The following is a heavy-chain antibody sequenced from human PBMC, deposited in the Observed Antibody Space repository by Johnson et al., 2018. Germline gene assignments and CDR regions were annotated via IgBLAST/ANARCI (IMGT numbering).Heavy chain of an antibody. V-gene: IGHV3-9*01. CDR2: INWNGGVI. CDR3: ARDMDNYYGLDV. CDR1: GFTFEDSA. D-gene: IGHD5-24*01. J-gene: IGHJ6*02. Sequence: VQLQESGGGLVQPGRSLRLSCSASGFTFEDSAMHWVRQVPGKGLEWVSGINWNGGVIGYADSVKGRFLISRDNAENSLYLQMNSLRPEDKAFYYCARDMDNYYGLDVWGQGTTVTVSS.